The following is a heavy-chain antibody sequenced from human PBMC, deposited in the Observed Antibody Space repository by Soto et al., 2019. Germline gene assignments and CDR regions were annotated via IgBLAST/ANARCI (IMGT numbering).Heavy chain of an antibody. Sequence: GASVKVSCKASGGNFSSYAISWVRQAPGQGLEWMGGIIPIFGTANYAQKFQGRVTITADESTSTAYMELSSLRSEDTAVYYCARLAAADFYWYFDLWGRGTLVTVSS. D-gene: IGHD6-13*01. CDR2: IIPIFGTA. CDR1: GGNFSSYA. J-gene: IGHJ2*01. V-gene: IGHV1-69*13. CDR3: ARLAAADFYWYFDL.